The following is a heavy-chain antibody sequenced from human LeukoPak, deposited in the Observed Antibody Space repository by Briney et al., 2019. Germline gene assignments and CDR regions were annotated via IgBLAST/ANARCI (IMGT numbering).Heavy chain of an antibody. J-gene: IGHJ3*02. CDR3: ARERDSSGYYRDAFDI. D-gene: IGHD3-22*01. V-gene: IGHV1-46*01. CDR2: INPSGGST. Sequence: ASVKVSCKASGYTFTSYYMHWVRQAPGQGLEWMGIINPSGGSTSYAQKFQGRVTMTRDMSTSTVYMELSSLRSEDTAVYYCARERDSSGYYRDAFDIWGQGTMVTVSS. CDR1: GYTFTSYY.